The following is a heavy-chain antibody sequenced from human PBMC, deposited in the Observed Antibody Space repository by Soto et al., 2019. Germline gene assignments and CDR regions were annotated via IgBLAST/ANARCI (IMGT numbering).Heavy chain of an antibody. CDR2: IIPIFGTA. J-gene: IGHJ4*02. CDR3: ASGYYDSSGYPSHTFDY. CDR1: GGTFSSYA. V-gene: IGHV1-69*13. D-gene: IGHD3-22*01. Sequence: GASVKVSCKASGGTFSSYAISWVRQAPGQGLEWMGGIIPIFGTANYAQKFQGRVTITADESTSTAYMELSGLRSEDTAVYYCASGYYDSSGYPSHTFDYWGQGTLVTVSS.